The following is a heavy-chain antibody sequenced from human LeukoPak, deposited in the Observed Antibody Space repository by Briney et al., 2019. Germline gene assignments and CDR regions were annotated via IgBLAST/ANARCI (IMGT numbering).Heavy chain of an antibody. CDR3: ARHKAVVWFDP. V-gene: IGHV4-59*08. Sequence: SETLSLTCTVSGGSISSYYWSWIRQPPGKGLEWIGYIYYSGSTNYNPSLKSRVTISVDTSKNQFSLKLSSVAAADTAVYYCARHKAVVWFDPWGQGTLVTVSS. J-gene: IGHJ5*02. D-gene: IGHD6-19*01. CDR2: IYYSGST. CDR1: GGSISSYY.